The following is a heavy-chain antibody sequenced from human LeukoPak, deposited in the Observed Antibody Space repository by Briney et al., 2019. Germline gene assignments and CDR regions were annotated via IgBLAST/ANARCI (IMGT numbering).Heavy chain of an antibody. V-gene: IGHV4-59*12. Sequence: PSETLSLTCTVSGGSISSYYWSWIRQPPGKGLEWIGYIYYSGSTNYNPSLKSRVTISVDTSKNQFSLKLSSVTAADTAVYYCARGGYDILTGYQTGLDYWGQGTLVTVSS. CDR2: IYYSGST. J-gene: IGHJ4*02. CDR3: ARGGYDILTGYQTGLDY. D-gene: IGHD3-9*01. CDR1: GGSISSYY.